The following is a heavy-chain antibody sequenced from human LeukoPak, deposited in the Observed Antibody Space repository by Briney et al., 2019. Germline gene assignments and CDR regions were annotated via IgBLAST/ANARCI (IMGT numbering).Heavy chain of an antibody. V-gene: IGHV3-21*01. Sequence: PGGSLRLSCAASGFTFSSYSMNWVRQAPGKGLEWVSSISSSSSYIYYADSVKGRFTISRDNAKNSLYLQMNSLRAEDTAVYYCARDRITIFGVVTKHYGMDVWGQGTTVTVSS. CDR1: GFTFSSYS. D-gene: IGHD3-3*01. J-gene: IGHJ6*02. CDR2: ISSSSSYI. CDR3: ARDRITIFGVVTKHYGMDV.